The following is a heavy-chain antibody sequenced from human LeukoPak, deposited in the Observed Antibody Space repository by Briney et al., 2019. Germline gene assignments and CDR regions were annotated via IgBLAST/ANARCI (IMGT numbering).Heavy chain of an antibody. V-gene: IGHV3-23*01. J-gene: IGHJ4*02. D-gene: IGHD6-13*01. CDR1: GFTVSSNY. CDR2: IGTSGATT. Sequence: RSGGSLRLSCAASGFTVSSNYMSWVRQAPGKGLEWVSTIGTSGATTYYADSVKGRFTISRDNSKNTLFLQMNSLSAEDTAFYSCARSTSSAGSDYWGQGTLVTVSS. CDR3: ARSTSSAGSDY.